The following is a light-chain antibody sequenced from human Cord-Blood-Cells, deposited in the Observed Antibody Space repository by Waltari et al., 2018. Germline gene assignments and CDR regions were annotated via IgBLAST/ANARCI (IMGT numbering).Light chain of an antibody. J-gene: IGLJ2*01. CDR2: DVS. Sequence: QSALTQPASVSGSPGQSITISCTGTSSDVGCYNYVSRYQQHPGKAPKLMIYDVSNRPSGVSNRFSGSKSGNTASLTISGLQAEDEADYYCSSYTSSSTLDVVFGGGTKLTVL. V-gene: IGLV2-14*01. CDR3: SSYTSSSTLDVV. CDR1: SSDVGCYNY.